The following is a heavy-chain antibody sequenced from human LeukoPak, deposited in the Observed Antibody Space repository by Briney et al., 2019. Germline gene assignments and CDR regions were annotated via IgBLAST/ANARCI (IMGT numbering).Heavy chain of an antibody. CDR3: TREPNYSHYFMDV. Sequence: GGSLRLSCAASRFTFSSYWMHWVRQGPGKGLLWVSRINGEGSSAYYADSVKGRFTISRDNANNTLYLQMNSLRDEDTAVYYCTREPNYSHYFMDVWGKGTTVTVSS. D-gene: IGHD4-11*01. CDR1: RFTFSSYW. J-gene: IGHJ6*03. CDR2: INGEGSSA. V-gene: IGHV3-74*01.